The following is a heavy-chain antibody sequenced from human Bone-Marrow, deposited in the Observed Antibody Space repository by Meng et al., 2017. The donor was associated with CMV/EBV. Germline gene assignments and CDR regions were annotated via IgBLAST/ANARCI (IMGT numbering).Heavy chain of an antibody. CDR1: GGSFSGHF. Sequence: SETLSLTCAVYGGSFSGHFWSWIRQPPGKGLEWIGDINQSEGTNYNPSLKSRVTISVDTSKNQFSLKLSYVTAADTAVYYCARGRPQFEYWSQERLVTVSS. CDR2: INQSEGT. V-gene: IGHV4-34*01. J-gene: IGHJ4*02. CDR3: ARGRPQFEY.